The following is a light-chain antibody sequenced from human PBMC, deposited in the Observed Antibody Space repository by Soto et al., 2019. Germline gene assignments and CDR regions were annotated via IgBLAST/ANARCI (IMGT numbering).Light chain of an antibody. J-gene: IGKJ1*01. Sequence: VLTQSPGTLSLSPGERATLSCRASQSVSSSYLAWYQQKPGQAPRLFIYGASSRATGIPDRFSGSGSGTDFTLTISRLEPEDFAVYYCQLYGNSRRTFGQGTKVDIK. V-gene: IGKV3-20*01. CDR1: QSVSSSY. CDR2: GAS. CDR3: QLYGNSRRT.